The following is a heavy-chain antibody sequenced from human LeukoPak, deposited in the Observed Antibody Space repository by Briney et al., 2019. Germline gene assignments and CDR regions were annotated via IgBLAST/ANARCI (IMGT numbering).Heavy chain of an antibody. V-gene: IGHV1-2*06. D-gene: IGHD2-15*01. CDR3: ARSKKFCRGGSCDFDS. Sequence: ASVKVSCKASGYTFTGYYIHWVRQSPGQGLEWMGRINPHSGDTNSAQKFQGRVTVTRDTSISTAYMELSRLTSDDTAVYFCARSKKFCRGGSCDFDSWGRGTLVTVSS. CDR2: INPHSGDT. CDR1: GYTFTGYY. J-gene: IGHJ4*02.